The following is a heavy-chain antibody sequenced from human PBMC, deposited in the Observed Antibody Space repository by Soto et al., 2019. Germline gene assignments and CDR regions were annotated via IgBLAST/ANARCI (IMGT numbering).Heavy chain of an antibody. D-gene: IGHD2-8*02. CDR2: IWYDGSNK. Sequence: QVQLVESGGGVVQPGRSLRLSCAASGFTFSSYGMHWVRQAPGKGLEWVAVIWYDGSNKYYADSVKGRFTISRDNSKNTLYLQMNSLRAEDTAVYYCAGAGVTAGSVSDAFDIWGQGTMVTVSS. J-gene: IGHJ3*02. CDR1: GFTFSSYG. V-gene: IGHV3-33*01. CDR3: AGAGVTAGSVSDAFDI.